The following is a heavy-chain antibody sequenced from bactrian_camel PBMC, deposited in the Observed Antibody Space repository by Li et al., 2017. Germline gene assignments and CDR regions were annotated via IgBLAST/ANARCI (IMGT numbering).Heavy chain of an antibody. V-gene: IGHV3S55*01. CDR3: AARSVGWCPLFEHWLGRRAYTPGGYFAN. J-gene: IGHJ6*01. CDR2: IDGDGVT. CDR1: GYTGC. Sequence: VQLVESGGGSVQAGGSLRLSCAASGYTGCMGWFRQAPWKEREGVAAIDGDGVTSYADSVKGRFTVSRDSAKKMYLQLGSLKPEDTAMYYCAARSVGWCPLFEHWLGRRAYTPGGYFANWGQGTQVTVS. D-gene: IGHD1*01.